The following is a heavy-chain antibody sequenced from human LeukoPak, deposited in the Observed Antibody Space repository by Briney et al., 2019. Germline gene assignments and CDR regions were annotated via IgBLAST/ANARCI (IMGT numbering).Heavy chain of an antibody. CDR3: ARFGVEYYYDSSGYYLDC. CDR2: IYYSGST. V-gene: IGHV4-59*08. D-gene: IGHD3-22*01. Sequence: SETLSLTCTGTGGSISSYYWSWIRQPPGKGLEWIGYIYYSGSTNYNPSLKSRVTISVDTSKNQFSLKLSSVTAADTAVYYCARFGVEYYYDSSGYYLDCWGQGTLVTVSS. CDR1: GGSISSYY. J-gene: IGHJ4*02.